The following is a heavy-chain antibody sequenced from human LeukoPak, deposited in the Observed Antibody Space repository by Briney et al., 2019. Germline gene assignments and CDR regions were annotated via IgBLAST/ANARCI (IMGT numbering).Heavy chain of an antibody. CDR3: ARDGPADAFDI. CDR2: ISSSNSYI. D-gene: IGHD3/OR15-3a*01. CDR1: GFTYSSYS. V-gene: IGHV3-21*01. J-gene: IGHJ3*02. Sequence: GGSLRLSCAASGFTYSSYSMNWVRQAPGKGLEWVSSISSSNSYIYDADSVKSRFTISSDNAKNSLNLQMNSLRAEDTAVYYCARDGPADAFDIWGQGTMVTVSS.